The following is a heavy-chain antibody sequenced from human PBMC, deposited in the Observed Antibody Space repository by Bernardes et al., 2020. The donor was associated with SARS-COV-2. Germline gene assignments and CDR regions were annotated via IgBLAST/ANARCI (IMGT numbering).Heavy chain of an antibody. CDR2: ISYDGSNK. V-gene: IGHV3-30*18. D-gene: IGHD3-10*01. CDR3: AKVRFGELPDY. J-gene: IGHJ4*02. CDR1: GFTFSSYG. Sequence: SLRLSCAASGFTFSSYGMHWVRQAPGKGLEWVAVISYDGSNKYYADSVKGRFTISRDNSKNTLYLQMNSLRAEDTAVYYCAKVRFGELPDYWGQGTLVTVSS.